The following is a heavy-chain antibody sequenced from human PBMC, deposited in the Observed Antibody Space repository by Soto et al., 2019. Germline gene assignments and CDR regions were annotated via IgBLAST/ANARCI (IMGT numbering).Heavy chain of an antibody. CDR1: GFTFDDYA. CDR3: AKGAVAGIGWFDP. CDR2: ISWNSGSI. Sequence: EVQLVESGGGLVQPGRSLRLSCAASGFTFDDYAMHWVRQAPGKGLEWVSGISWNSGSIGSADSVKGRFTISRDNAKNSLYLQMNSLRAEDTALYYCAKGAVAGIGWFDPWGQGTLVTVSS. V-gene: IGHV3-9*01. J-gene: IGHJ5*02. D-gene: IGHD6-19*01.